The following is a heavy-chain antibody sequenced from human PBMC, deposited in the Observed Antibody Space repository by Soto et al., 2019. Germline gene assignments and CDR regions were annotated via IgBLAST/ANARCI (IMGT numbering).Heavy chain of an antibody. D-gene: IGHD6-6*01. CDR1: GFTFSSYA. J-gene: IGHJ4*02. CDR3: AKRSSSSTFDY. Sequence: EVQLLESGGGLVQPGASLRLSCAASGFTFSSYAMSWFRQAPGEGLEWVSVISGSDDSTYYADSVKGRLTIFRDNSKNTLYLQMNSLRDEDTAVYYCAKRSSSSTFDYWGQGTLVTFSS. V-gene: IGHV3-23*01. CDR2: ISGSDDST.